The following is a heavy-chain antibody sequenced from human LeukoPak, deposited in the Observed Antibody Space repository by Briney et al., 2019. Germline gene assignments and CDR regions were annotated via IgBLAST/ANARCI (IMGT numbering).Heavy chain of an antibody. Sequence: GGSLRLSCASSGFTFSSYGIHWVRLAPGKGLEWVAVIALDAYREYHADSVKGRFTISRDNSKNTLYLQMNSLRAEDTAVYYCARDFSGASRIDYWGQGTLVTVSS. CDR2: IALDAYRE. CDR1: GFTFSSYG. J-gene: IGHJ4*02. V-gene: IGHV3-30*03. D-gene: IGHD4/OR15-4a*01. CDR3: ARDFSGASRIDY.